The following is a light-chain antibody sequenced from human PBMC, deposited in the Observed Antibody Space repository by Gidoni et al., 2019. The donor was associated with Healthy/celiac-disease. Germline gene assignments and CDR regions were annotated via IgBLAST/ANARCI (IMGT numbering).Light chain of an antibody. CDR2: EVS. CDR3: SSYAGSTPVV. CDR1: SSDVGGYNY. J-gene: IGLJ2*01. V-gene: IGLV2-8*01. Sequence: QSALTQPPSASRSPGQSVTISCTGTSSDVGGYNYVSWYQQHPGKAPKLMIYEVSKRPSGVPDRFSGSKSGNTASLTVSGLQAEDEADYYCSSYAGSTPVVFGGGTKLTVL.